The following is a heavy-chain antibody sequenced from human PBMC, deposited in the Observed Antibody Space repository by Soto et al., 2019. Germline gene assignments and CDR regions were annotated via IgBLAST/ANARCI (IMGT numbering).Heavy chain of an antibody. CDR1: GFTFSSYS. Sequence: PGGSLRFSCAASGFTFSSYSMNWVRQAPGKGLEWVSYISSSSSTIYYADSVKGRFTISRDNAKNSLYLQMNSLRAEDTAVYYCARDIRAIIAAAGTRRYMDVWGKGTTVTVSS. V-gene: IGHV3-48*01. CDR2: ISSSSSTI. J-gene: IGHJ6*03. CDR3: ARDIRAIIAAAGTRRYMDV. D-gene: IGHD6-13*01.